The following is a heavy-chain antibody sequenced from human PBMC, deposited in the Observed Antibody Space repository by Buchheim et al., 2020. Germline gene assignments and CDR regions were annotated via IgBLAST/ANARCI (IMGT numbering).Heavy chain of an antibody. CDR3: ARGRAGFRVYGMDV. V-gene: IGHV4-34*01. Sequence: QVQLQQWGAGLLKPSETLSLTCAVYGGSFRGYYWSWFRQPPGKGLEWFGEINHSGSTNNNPPLKSRVTISVDTSKTQSTLKLSSVTAADTAVYYCARGRAGFRVYGMDVWGQGTT. CDR1: GGSFRGYY. CDR2: INHSGST. J-gene: IGHJ6*02. D-gene: IGHD3-10*01.